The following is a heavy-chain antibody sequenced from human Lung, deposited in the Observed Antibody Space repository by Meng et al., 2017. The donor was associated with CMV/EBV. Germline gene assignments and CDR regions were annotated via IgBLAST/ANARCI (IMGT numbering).Heavy chain of an antibody. D-gene: IGHD1-26*01. CDR1: GGTLRSYA. J-gene: IGHJ4*02. V-gene: IGHV1-69*10. Sequence: SCKASGGTLRSYALSWVRQAPGQVLGWMGDIIPILGIVNYAQKFRGRVTITADRATGTAYMELSSLRSEDTAVYYCARTLGSYYDYWGQGTLVTVSS. CDR3: ARTLGSYYDY. CDR2: IIPILGIV.